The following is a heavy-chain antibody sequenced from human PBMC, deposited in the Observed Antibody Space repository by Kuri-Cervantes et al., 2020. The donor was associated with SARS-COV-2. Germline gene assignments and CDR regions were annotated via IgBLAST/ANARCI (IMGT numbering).Heavy chain of an antibody. Sequence: GSLRLSCAVYGGSFSGYYWSWIRQPPGKGLEWIGEINHSGSTNYNPSLKSRVTISVDTSKNQFSLKLSSVTAADTAVYYCARHRRITIFGVVIIGAFDIWGQGTMVTVSS. V-gene: IGHV4-34*01. CDR2: INHSGST. CDR1: GGSFSGYY. D-gene: IGHD3-3*01. CDR3: ARHRRITIFGVVIIGAFDI. J-gene: IGHJ3*02.